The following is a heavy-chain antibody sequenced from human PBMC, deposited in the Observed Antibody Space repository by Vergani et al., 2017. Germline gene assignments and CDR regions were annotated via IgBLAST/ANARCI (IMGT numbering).Heavy chain of an antibody. J-gene: IGHJ4*02. Sequence: QVHLQESGPGLVKPSETLSLTCSVSNYSIGRGYFWGWIRRPPGKGLEYIASIYHGGMTYYNPSLKSRATISLDTSANVISLRLTSVTAADTAVYHCARHGGSGNYCHLFYSWGQGTLVILSS. V-gene: IGHV4-38-2*02. CDR1: NYSIGRGYF. CDR2: IYHGGMT. CDR3: ARHGGSGNYCHLFYS. D-gene: IGHD3-10*01.